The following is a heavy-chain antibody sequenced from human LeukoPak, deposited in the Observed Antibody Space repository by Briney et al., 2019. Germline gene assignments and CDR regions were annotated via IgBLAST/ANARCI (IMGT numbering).Heavy chain of an antibody. CDR2: ISGSGSDL. J-gene: IGHJ6*02. Sequence: GGSLRLSCVACGFSFSDYYMSWIRQAPGRGLEWISYISGSGSDLYYADSVKGRFTISRDNANNSLYLQMNSLRAEDTAAYYCARSIGYYYTMDVWGQGTTVTVSS. CDR1: GFSFSDYY. CDR3: ARSIGYYYTMDV. D-gene: IGHD3-22*01. V-gene: IGHV3-11*01.